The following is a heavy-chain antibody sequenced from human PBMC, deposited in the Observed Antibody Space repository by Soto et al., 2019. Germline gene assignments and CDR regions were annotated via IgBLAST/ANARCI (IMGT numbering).Heavy chain of an antibody. V-gene: IGHV1-24*01. D-gene: IGHD2-15*01. Sequence: AAVKVSCKASGYTLTELSMHWVRQAPGKGLEWMGGFDPEDGETIYAQKFQGRVTMTEDTSTDTAYMELSSLRSEDTAVYYCATWQYCSGGSCPDYFDYWGQGTLVTVSS. CDR3: ATWQYCSGGSCPDYFDY. CDR1: GYTLTELS. J-gene: IGHJ4*02. CDR2: FDPEDGET.